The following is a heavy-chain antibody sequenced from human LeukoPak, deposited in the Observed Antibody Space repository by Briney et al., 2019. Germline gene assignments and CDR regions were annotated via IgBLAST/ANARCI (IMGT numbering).Heavy chain of an antibody. CDR1: GFTFSSYS. D-gene: IGHD3-9*01. Sequence: GGSLRLSCAASGFTFSSYSMNWVRQAPGKGLEWVSSISSSSSYIYYVDSVKGRFTISRDNAKNSLYLQMNSLRAEDTAVYYCARDLVYAILTDITGYYYGMDVWGQGTTVTVSS. CDR2: ISSSSSYI. V-gene: IGHV3-21*01. CDR3: ARDLVYAILTDITGYYYGMDV. J-gene: IGHJ6*02.